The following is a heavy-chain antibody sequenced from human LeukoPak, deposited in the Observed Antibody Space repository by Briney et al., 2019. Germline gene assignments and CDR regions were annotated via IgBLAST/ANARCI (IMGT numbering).Heavy chain of an antibody. CDR1: GFTVITND. CDR2: LYSDGNT. Sequence: GGSLRLSCAASGFTVITNDMTWVRQAPGKGLEWVSVLYSDGNTKYADSVQGRFSISRDNSKNTLYLEMNNLSPDDTAVYYCARGVEPLAANTLAYWGQGTLVTVSS. D-gene: IGHD1-14*01. V-gene: IGHV3-53*01. CDR3: ARGVEPLAANTLAY. J-gene: IGHJ4*02.